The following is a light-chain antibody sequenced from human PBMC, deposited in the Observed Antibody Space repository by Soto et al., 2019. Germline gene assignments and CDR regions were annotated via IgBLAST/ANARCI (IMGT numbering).Light chain of an antibody. CDR2: DAS. CDR1: REISNY. V-gene: IGKV1-33*01. J-gene: IGKJ2*01. CDR3: QQFFDLPYT. Sequence: DIQMTPSPSSLAASVGDRVAITCQASREISNYVNWYQQKQGKPPNLLVYDASNSQPGVPSRFSGSGSVTVFTFTISGLLPEEIATYFCQQFFDLPYTFGQGAKLQIK.